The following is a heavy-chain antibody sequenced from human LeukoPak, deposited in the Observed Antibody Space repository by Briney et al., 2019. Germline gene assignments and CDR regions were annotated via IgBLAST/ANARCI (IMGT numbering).Heavy chain of an antibody. Sequence: PGGSLRLSCAASGFPFSSYWMHWVRQAPGKGLVWVSRIGGDGRSTTYADSVKGRFTISRDNAKNTLYLQMNSLRAEDTAVYFCARVQGAGGWRGYFDKWGQGTLVTVSS. CDR3: ARVQGAGGWRGYFDK. J-gene: IGHJ4*02. V-gene: IGHV3-74*01. CDR2: IGGDGRST. D-gene: IGHD6-19*01. CDR1: GFPFSSYW.